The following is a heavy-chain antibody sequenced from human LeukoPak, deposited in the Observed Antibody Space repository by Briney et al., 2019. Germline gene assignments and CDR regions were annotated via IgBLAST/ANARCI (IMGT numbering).Heavy chain of an antibody. J-gene: IGHJ4*02. CDR2: IYHDGST. CDR3: ARDRGGYTYSHDY. Sequence: SETMSLTCAVSGGSISSNNWWIWVRQSPEKGLEWIGEIYHDGSTNYNPSLKSRVTISMDKSKNQLSLKLNFVTAADTAVYYCARDRGGYTYSHDYWGQGTLVTVSS. CDR1: GGSISSNNW. D-gene: IGHD5-18*01. V-gene: IGHV4-4*02.